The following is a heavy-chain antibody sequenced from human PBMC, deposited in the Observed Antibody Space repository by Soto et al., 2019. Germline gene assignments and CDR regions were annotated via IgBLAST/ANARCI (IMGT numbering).Heavy chain of an antibody. D-gene: IGHD3-9*01. CDR1: DDSINSDKYY. Sequence: QLQLQESGPGLVKPSETPSLTCSVSDDSINSDKYYWGWIRQPPGKGLEWIGSVYYRGNAYYNPSLQTRVTISLDKSKSHFSLKLNSVTAADSAVYFCARLEGLATISYYFDFWGPGALVTVSS. V-gene: IGHV4-39*01. CDR2: VYYRGNA. CDR3: ARLEGLATISYYFDF. J-gene: IGHJ4*02.